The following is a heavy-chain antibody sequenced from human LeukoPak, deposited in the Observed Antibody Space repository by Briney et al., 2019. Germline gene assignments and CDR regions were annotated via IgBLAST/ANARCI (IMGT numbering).Heavy chain of an antibody. D-gene: IGHD6-19*01. CDR2: IYYSGST. V-gene: IGHV4-59*01. J-gene: IGHJ4*02. Sequence: SETLSLTCTVSGDSISSYYWSWIRQPPGKGLEWIGYIYYSGSTNYDPSLKSRVTISVDTSKNQFSLKLSSVTAADTAVYYCARGRAWYMDYWGQGTLVTVSS. CDR3: ARGRAWYMDY. CDR1: GDSISSYY.